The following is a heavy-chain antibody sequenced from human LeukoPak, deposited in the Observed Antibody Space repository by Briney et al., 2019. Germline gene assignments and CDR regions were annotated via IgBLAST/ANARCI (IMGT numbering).Heavy chain of an antibody. D-gene: IGHD1-26*01. CDR3: AREHSGSFLGAFDI. CDR2: IIPIFGTA. Sequence: SVKVSCKASGGTFSSYAISWVRQAPGQGLEWMGGIIPIFGTANYAQKFQGRVTITADESTSTAYMELSSLRSGDTAVYYCAREHSGSFLGAFDIWGQGTMVTVSS. J-gene: IGHJ3*02. V-gene: IGHV1-69*01. CDR1: GGTFSSYA.